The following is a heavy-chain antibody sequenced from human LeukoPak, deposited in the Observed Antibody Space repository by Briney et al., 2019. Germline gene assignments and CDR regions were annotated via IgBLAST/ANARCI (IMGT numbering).Heavy chain of an antibody. CDR1: GFTFSSYG. D-gene: IGHD3-22*01. V-gene: IGHV3-73*01. CDR3: TRLPYYYDSSGYPFNDY. CDR2: IRSKANSYAT. J-gene: IGHJ4*02. Sequence: SGGPLRLSCAASGFTFSSYGMHWVRQASGKGLGWVGRIRSKANSYATAYAASVKGRFTISRDDSKNTAYQQMNSLKTEDTAVYYCTRLPYYYDSSGYPFNDYWGQGTLVTVSS.